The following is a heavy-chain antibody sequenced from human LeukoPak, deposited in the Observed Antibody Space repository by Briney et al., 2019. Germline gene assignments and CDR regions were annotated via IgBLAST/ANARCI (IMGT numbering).Heavy chain of an antibody. D-gene: IGHD5-24*01. CDR1: GYTFTSYD. J-gene: IGHJ5*02. CDR2: MNPNSGNT. Sequence: EASVKVSYKASGYTFTSYDINWVRQATGQGLEWMGWMNPNSGNTGYAQKFQGRVTITTDESTSTAYMELSSLRSEDTAVYYCARGRGWLTNWFDPWGQGTLVTVSS. CDR3: ARGRGWLTNWFDP. V-gene: IGHV1-8*01.